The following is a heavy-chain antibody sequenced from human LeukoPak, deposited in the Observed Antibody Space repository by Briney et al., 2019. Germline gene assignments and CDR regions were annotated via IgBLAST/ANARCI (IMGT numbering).Heavy chain of an antibody. Sequence: GGSLRLSCAASGFTFGDYYMSWIRQAPGKGLEWVSYISSSGSTIYYADSVKGRFTISRDNAKNSLYLQMNSLRAEDTAVYYCAGLVVPAAPTDYWGQGTLVTVSS. CDR2: ISSSGSTI. V-gene: IGHV3-11*04. D-gene: IGHD2-2*01. J-gene: IGHJ4*02. CDR1: GFTFGDYY. CDR3: AGLVVPAAPTDY.